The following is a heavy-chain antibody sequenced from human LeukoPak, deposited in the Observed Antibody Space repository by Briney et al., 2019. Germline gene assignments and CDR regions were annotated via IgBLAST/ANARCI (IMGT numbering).Heavy chain of an antibody. V-gene: IGHV4-38-2*02. Sequence: SETLSLTCTVSGYSITSGYYWGWIRQPPGKGLEWIGSIYYSGSTYYSPSLKSRVTISVDTSENQFSLKLNSVTAADTAVYYCARDRGSYRFDYWGQGTLVTISS. CDR3: ARDRGSYRFDY. CDR1: GYSITSGYY. CDR2: IYYSGST. J-gene: IGHJ4*02. D-gene: IGHD1-26*01.